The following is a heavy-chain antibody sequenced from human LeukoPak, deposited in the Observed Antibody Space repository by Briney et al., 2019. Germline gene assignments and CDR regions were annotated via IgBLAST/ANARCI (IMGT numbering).Heavy chain of an antibody. D-gene: IGHD3-10*01. CDR3: VRDGEGVAISVNYWFDP. J-gene: IGHJ5*02. CDR2: MNPNNGNT. V-gene: IGHV1-8*01. Sequence: ASVTVSCKASGFRFTSYDINWVRQASGQEFEWMGWMNPNNGNTGYAQKFQGRVTMTRDTSISTAYMELRDLRSEDTAVYYCVRDGEGVAISVNYWFDPWGQGTLVTVSS. CDR1: GFRFTSYD.